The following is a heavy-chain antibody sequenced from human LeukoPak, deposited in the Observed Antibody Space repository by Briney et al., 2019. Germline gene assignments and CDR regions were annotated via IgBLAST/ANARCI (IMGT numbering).Heavy chain of an antibody. Sequence: GGSLRLSCAASGFTFSSYWMHWVRQAPGKGLVWVSRIKTDGSSTSYADSVKGRFTISRDNAKNTLYLQMNSLRVEDTALYSCAKISTVSSNFDYWGQGTLVTVSS. V-gene: IGHV3-74*01. CDR1: GFTFSSYW. CDR3: AKISTVSSNFDY. D-gene: IGHD4-17*01. J-gene: IGHJ4*02. CDR2: IKTDGSST.